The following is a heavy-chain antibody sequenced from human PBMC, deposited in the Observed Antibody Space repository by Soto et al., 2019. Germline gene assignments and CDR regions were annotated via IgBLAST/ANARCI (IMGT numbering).Heavy chain of an antibody. CDR3: ARATGWYGGYYYYGMDV. D-gene: IGHD6-19*01. CDR1: GFTFSSYW. V-gene: IGHV3-7*01. CDR2: IKQDGSEK. Sequence: QAGGSLRLSCAASGFTFSSYWMSWVRQAPGKGLEWVANIKQDGSEKYYVDSVKGRFTISRDNAKNSLYPRMNSLRAEDTAVYYCARATGWYGGYYYYGMDVWGQGTTVTVSS. J-gene: IGHJ6*02.